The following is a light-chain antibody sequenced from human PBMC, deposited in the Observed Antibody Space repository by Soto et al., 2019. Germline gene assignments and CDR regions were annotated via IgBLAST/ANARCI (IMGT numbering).Light chain of an antibody. CDR2: EVS. V-gene: IGLV2-23*02. CDR3: CSYAGSSPQV. Sequence: QSVLTQPASVSGSPGQSITISCTGTSSVVGSYNLVSWYQQHPGKAPKLMIYEVSKRPSGVSNRFSGSKSGNTASLTISGLQAEDEADYYCCSYAGSSPQVFGTGTKVTVL. CDR1: SSVVGSYNL. J-gene: IGLJ1*01.